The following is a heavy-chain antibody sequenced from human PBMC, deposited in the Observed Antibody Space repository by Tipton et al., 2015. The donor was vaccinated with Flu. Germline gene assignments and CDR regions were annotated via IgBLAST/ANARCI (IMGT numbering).Heavy chain of an antibody. D-gene: IGHD2-15*01. CDR1: GGSISSSDFY. J-gene: IGHJ4*02. CDR3: TRQVEAATRSSS. V-gene: IGHV4-39*07. CDR2: IFHSGTT. Sequence: TLSLTCTVSGGSISSSDFYWGWVRQPPGKGPEWIGSIFHSGTTYYDLSLQSRVTISLDTSKNQFSLKMKSVTVADTAVYYCTRQVEAATRSSSCGQGTLVTVSS.